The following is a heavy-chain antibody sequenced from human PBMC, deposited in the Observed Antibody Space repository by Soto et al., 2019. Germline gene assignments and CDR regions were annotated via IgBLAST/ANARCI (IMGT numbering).Heavy chain of an antibody. Sequence: QVQLVQSGAEVKKPGASVKVSCKASGYTFTSYGISWVRQAPGQGLEWMGWISAYNGNTNYAQKLQGRVTMTTDTSTSTAYMELRSLRSDDTAVYYCARDSPLWPRYRGYAATPYGMDVWGQGTTVTVSS. CDR1: GYTFTSYG. CDR3: ARDSPLWPRYRGYAATPYGMDV. CDR2: ISAYNGNT. V-gene: IGHV1-18*01. J-gene: IGHJ6*02. D-gene: IGHD5-12*01.